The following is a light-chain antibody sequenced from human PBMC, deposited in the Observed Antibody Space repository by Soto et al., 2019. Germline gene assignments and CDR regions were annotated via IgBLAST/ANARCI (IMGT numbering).Light chain of an antibody. V-gene: IGKV1-5*03. CDR1: QSISSW. CDR2: KAS. Sequence: DIRMTQSPSTLYASVGDRVTITCRASQSISSWLAWYQQKPGKAPKLLIYKASSLESGVPSRFSGSGSGTEFTLTVSSLQPDDFATYYCQQYSSYSWTFGQGTKVEIK. CDR3: QQYSSYSWT. J-gene: IGKJ1*01.